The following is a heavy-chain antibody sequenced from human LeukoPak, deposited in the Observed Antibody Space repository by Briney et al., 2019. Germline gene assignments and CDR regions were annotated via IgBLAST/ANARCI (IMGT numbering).Heavy chain of an antibody. CDR3: ARGRYSSGYPLDY. D-gene: IGHD6-19*01. J-gene: IGHJ4*02. CDR2: IGGSSTTI. Sequence: GGSLRLSCAASGFTFSTYSMNWVRQAPGKGLEWVSYIGGSSTTIYYADSVKGRFTISRDNAKNSLYLQMSSLRDEDTALYYCARGRYSSGYPLDYWGQGTLVTVSS. CDR1: GFTFSTYS. V-gene: IGHV3-48*02.